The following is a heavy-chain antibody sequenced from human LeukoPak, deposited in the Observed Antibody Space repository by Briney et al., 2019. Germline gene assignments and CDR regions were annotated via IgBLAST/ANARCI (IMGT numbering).Heavy chain of an antibody. CDR2: ISGSGMTT. V-gene: IGHV3-23*01. CDR3: AKVDITGTIPRAFDI. Sequence: GGSLRLSCAASGFTFSDYSMTWVRQAPGKGLEWVSAISGSGMTTYYADSVKGRFTISRDNSKNTVDLHLNSLRAEDTAVFYCAKVDITGTIPRAFDIWGQGTMVTVSS. CDR1: GFTFSDYS. J-gene: IGHJ3*02. D-gene: IGHD1/OR15-1a*01.